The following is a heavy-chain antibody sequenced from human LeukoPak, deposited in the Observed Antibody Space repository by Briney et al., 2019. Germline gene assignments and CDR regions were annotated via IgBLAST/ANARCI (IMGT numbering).Heavy chain of an antibody. CDR3: ARGHARSRDGYSFGLFDY. V-gene: IGHV1-69*01. CDR2: IIPIFGTA. J-gene: IGHJ4*02. CDR1: GGTSSSYA. Sequence: SVKVSCKASGGTSSSYAISWVRQAPGQGLEWMGGIIPIFGTANYAQKFQGRVTITADESTSTAYMELSSLRSEDTAVYYCARGHARSRDGYSFGLFDYWGQGTLVTVSS. D-gene: IGHD5-24*01.